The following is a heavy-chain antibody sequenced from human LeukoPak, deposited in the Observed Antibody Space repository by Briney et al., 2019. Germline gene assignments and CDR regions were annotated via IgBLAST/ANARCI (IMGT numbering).Heavy chain of an antibody. CDR3: ARVGYYYDASGIYYFDY. D-gene: IGHD3-22*01. V-gene: IGHV4-34*01. J-gene: IGHJ4*02. CDR1: GGSFSSYY. CDR2: INHSGST. Sequence: SETLSLTCAVYGGSFSSYYWTWIRQPPGKGLEWLGEINHSGSTNYNPSLKSRVTISVDTSKNQFSLKLSSVTAADTAVYYCARVGYYYDASGIYYFDYWGQGTLVTVSS.